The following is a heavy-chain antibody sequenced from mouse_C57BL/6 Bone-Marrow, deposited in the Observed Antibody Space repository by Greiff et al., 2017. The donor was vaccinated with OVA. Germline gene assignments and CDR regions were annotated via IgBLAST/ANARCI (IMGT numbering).Heavy chain of an antibody. CDR3: QLGDY. J-gene: IGHJ2*01. Sequence: EVKLQESGPGLVKPSAYLSLTCSVTGPSIPPHCYWNWIRQFPGNKLEWMGYISYDGSNNYNPSLKNRISITRDTSKNQFFLKLNSVTTEDTATYYCQLGDYWGQGTTLTVSS. V-gene: IGHV3-6*01. CDR2: ISYDGSN. D-gene: IGHD4-1*02. CDR1: GPSIPPHCY.